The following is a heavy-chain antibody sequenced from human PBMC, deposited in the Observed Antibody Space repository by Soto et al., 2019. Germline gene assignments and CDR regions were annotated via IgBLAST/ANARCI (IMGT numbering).Heavy chain of an antibody. J-gene: IGHJ4*02. Sequence: HGESLKISCKGSGYSFTSYWIGWVRQMPGKGLEWMGIIYPGDSDTRYSPSFQGQVTISADKSISTAYLQWSSLKASDTDMYYCARYFVGLRFWEWLGKRGDYFDSGGQGPLVTVPS. D-gene: IGHD3-3*01. V-gene: IGHV5-51*01. CDR2: IYPGDSDT. CDR3: ARYFVGLRFWEWLGKRGDYFDS. CDR1: GYSFTSYW.